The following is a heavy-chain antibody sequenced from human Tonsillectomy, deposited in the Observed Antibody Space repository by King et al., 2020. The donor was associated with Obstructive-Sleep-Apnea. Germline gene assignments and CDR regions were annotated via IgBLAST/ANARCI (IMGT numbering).Heavy chain of an antibody. J-gene: IGHJ6*02. Sequence: VQLVESGGGVVQPGRSLRLSCVASGFTFSGYAMDWVRQAPGKGLEWVAVISYDGNTKYYADSVKGRFTISRDNSKKTLYLQMNSLRADDTAVYFCAKDPGRLSIAPAVDYYYGMDVWGHGTTVSVSS. CDR2: ISYDGNTK. D-gene: IGHD6-13*01. CDR3: AKDPGRLSIAPAVDYYYGMDV. V-gene: IGHV3-30*04. CDR1: GFTFSGYA.